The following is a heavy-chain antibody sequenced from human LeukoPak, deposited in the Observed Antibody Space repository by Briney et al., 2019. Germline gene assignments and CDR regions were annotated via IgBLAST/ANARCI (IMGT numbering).Heavy chain of an antibody. Sequence: GESLKISCKGSGYSFTSYWIGWVRQMPGKGLEWMGIIYPGDSDTRYSQSFQGQVTISADKSISTAYLQWSSLKASDTAMYYCARRAHYYDSSGYYENAFDIWGQGTMVTVSS. D-gene: IGHD3-22*01. CDR2: IYPGDSDT. J-gene: IGHJ3*02. CDR1: GYSFTSYW. V-gene: IGHV5-51*01. CDR3: ARRAHYYDSSGYYENAFDI.